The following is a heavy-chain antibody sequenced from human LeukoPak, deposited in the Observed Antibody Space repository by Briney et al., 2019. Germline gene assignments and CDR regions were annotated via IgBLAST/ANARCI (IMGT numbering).Heavy chain of an antibody. D-gene: IGHD1-26*01. V-gene: IGHV4-59*01. Sequence: SETLSLTCSVSGTSISSYHWSWIRQPPGKGLEWIGYIYYSGSTNYNPSLKSRVTISVDTSKNQFSLKLSSVTAADTAVYYCARAYYHKPHYFDYWGQGTLVTVSS. J-gene: IGHJ4*02. CDR3: ARAYYHKPHYFDY. CDR2: IYYSGST. CDR1: GTSISSYH.